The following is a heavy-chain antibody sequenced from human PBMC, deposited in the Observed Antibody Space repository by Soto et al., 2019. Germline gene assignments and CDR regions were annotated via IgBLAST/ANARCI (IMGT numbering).Heavy chain of an antibody. Sequence: PLRLSNGASECNFGGYGVHRVRQAQGKGLEWVAVISYDGSNKYYADSVKGRFTISRDNSKNTLYLQMNSLRAEDTAVYYCARGRTLTPNYDSSGYLDYWGQGTLVTVSS. V-gene: IGHV3-30-3*01. CDR3: ARGRTLTPNYDSSGYLDY. D-gene: IGHD3-22*01. CDR2: ISYDGSNK. CDR1: ECNFGGYG. J-gene: IGHJ4*02.